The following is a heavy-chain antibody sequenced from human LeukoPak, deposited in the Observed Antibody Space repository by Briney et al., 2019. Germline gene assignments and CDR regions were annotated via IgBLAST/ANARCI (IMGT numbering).Heavy chain of an antibody. J-gene: IGHJ4*02. V-gene: IGHV3-11*01. CDR2: ISNSGSNI. D-gene: IGHD5-18*01. CDR3: ARSAGTPGYTYDFDS. Sequence: TGGSLRLSCAASGFTFSDYYMIWIRQAPGKGLEWVSYISNSGSNIYYADSVKGRLTISRDNAKHSLYLQMNSLRAEDTAVYYCARSAGTPGYTYDFDSWGQGPLPTVSA. CDR1: GFTFSDYY.